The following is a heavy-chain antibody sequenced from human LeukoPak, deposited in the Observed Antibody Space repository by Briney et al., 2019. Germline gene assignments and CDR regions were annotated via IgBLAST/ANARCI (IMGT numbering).Heavy chain of an antibody. CDR3: AKDPYLAAAGTVYYFDY. D-gene: IGHD6-13*01. V-gene: IGHV3-30*04. Sequence: PGRSLRLSCAASGFTFSRYAMHWVRQAPGKGLEWVAVISYDGSNKYYADSVKGRFTISRDNSKNTLYLQMNSLRAEDTAVYYCAKDPYLAAAGTVYYFDYWGQGTLVTVSS. CDR2: ISYDGSNK. CDR1: GFTFSRYA. J-gene: IGHJ4*02.